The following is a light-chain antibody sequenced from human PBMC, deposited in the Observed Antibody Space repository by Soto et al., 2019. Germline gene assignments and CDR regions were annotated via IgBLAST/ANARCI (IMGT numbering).Light chain of an antibody. CDR1: QSIGYS. Sequence: IVMTQSPATLSVSPGERVTLSCRASQSIGYSLAWYQQKPGQAPRLLIQGASNRATGIPVRFSGNGSGTEFTLTISRLQSEDFAVYYCQQYKNWYTFGQGTKLEIK. V-gene: IGKV3-15*01. J-gene: IGKJ2*01. CDR2: GAS. CDR3: QQYKNWYT.